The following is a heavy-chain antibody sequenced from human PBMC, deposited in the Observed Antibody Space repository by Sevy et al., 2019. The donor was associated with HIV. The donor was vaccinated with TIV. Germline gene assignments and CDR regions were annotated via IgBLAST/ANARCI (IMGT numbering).Heavy chain of an antibody. CDR3: ARDPCSSTNCLDTYYYYYYGMDV. J-gene: IGHJ6*02. CDR1: GYTFTSYG. CDR2: ISAYNGNT. Sequence: ASVKVSCKASGYTFTSYGISWVRQAPGQGLEWMGWISAYNGNTNYAQKLQGRVTMTTDTSTSTAYMELRSLRSDDTAVYYCARDPCSSTNCLDTYYYYYYGMDVWGQGTTVTVSS. D-gene: IGHD2-2*01. V-gene: IGHV1-18*01.